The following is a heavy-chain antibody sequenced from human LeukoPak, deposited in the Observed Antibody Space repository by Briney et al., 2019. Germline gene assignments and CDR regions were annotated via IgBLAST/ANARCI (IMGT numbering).Heavy chain of an antibody. Sequence: GGSLRLSCAACGFAFRSYGMHWVRQAPGEGLEWVAFIRYDGGNIYYADSVKGRFTSSRDNSKNTLYLQMNSLRPEDTAVYYCAKASNSPGSYYYYMDVWGKGTTVTVSS. CDR3: AKASNSPGSYYYYMDV. D-gene: IGHD1-1*01. CDR1: GFAFRSYG. V-gene: IGHV3-30*02. J-gene: IGHJ6*03. CDR2: IRYDGGNI.